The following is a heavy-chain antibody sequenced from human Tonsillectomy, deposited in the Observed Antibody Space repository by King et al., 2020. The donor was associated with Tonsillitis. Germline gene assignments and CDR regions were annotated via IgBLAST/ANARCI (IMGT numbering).Heavy chain of an antibody. J-gene: IGHJ4*02. CDR2: IKQDGSAK. CDR3: ARGDCDGGTCYSIFFDC. Sequence: VQLVESGGGLVQPGGSLRLACAASGFTFSSCWMSWFRQAPGKGLEWMANIKQDGSAKYYVDSVKGRFTVSRDNTQNSLYLQMNSLRAEDTAVYYCARGDCDGGTCYSIFFDCWGQGTLVTVSS. V-gene: IGHV3-7*04. CDR1: GFTFSSCW. D-gene: IGHD2-15*01.